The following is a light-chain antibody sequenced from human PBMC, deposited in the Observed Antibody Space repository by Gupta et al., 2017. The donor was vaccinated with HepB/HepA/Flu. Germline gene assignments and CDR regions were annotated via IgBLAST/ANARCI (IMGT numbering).Light chain of an antibody. Sequence: DIVMTHSPLSLPVTPGEPASISCRSSQSLLHSNGHNYLDWYLQKPVQSPQLMIYLGSKLASGDTARFSGRGAVKDFTLKSRRGEAEDGGVYYVRQSVQTWRFGQGTKVEIK. CDR1: QSLLHSNGHNY. CDR2: LGS. CDR3: RQSVQTWR. V-gene: IGKV2-28*01. J-gene: IGKJ1*01.